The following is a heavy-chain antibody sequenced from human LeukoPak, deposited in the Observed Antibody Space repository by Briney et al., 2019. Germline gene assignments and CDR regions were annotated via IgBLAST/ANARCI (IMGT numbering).Heavy chain of an antibody. Sequence: GRALILSFAASGFTFSSYGMHWVRQAPGKGLEWVAVISYDGSNEYYADSVKGRFTISRDNSKNTLYLQMNSLRAEDTAVYYCAKDSPSGSYTNGVDYWGQGTLVTVSS. V-gene: IGHV3-30*18. CDR1: GFTFSSYG. J-gene: IGHJ4*02. D-gene: IGHD1-26*01. CDR3: AKDSPSGSYTNGVDY. CDR2: ISYDGSNE.